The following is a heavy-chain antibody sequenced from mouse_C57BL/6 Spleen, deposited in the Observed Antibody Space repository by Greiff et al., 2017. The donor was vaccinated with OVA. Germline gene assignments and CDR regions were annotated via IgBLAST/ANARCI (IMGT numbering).Heavy chain of an antibody. J-gene: IGHJ3*01. Sequence: EVQGVESGPELVKPGASVKISCKASGYSFTGYYMHWVKQSHGNILDWIGYIYPYNGVSSYNQKFKGKATLTVDKSSSTAYMELRSLTSEDSAVYYCAREDYYGSSGPFAYWGQGTLVTVSA. CDR3: AREDYYGSSGPFAY. D-gene: IGHD1-1*01. CDR2: IYPYNGVS. CDR1: GYSFTGYY. V-gene: IGHV1-31*01.